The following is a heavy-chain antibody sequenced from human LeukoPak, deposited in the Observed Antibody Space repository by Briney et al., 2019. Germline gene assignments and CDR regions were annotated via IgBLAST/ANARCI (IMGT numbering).Heavy chain of an antibody. CDR3: ARVIWEYSSSHLFDY. CDR1: GGTFSSYA. D-gene: IGHD6-13*01. V-gene: IGHV1-69*13. J-gene: IGHJ4*02. Sequence: GASVKVSCKASGGTFSSYAISWVRQAPGQGLEWMGGIIPIFGTANYAQKFQGRVTITADESTSTAYMELSSLRSEDTAVYYCARVIWEYSSSHLFDYWGQGTLVTVSS. CDR2: IIPIFGTA.